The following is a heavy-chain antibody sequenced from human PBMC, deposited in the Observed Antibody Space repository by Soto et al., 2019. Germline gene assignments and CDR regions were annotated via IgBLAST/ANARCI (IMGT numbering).Heavy chain of an antibody. V-gene: IGHV3-53*01. CDR3: VLTTGWPGFDF. Sequence: EVQLVESGGGWIQPGGSLRLSCAASGFAVSSKYMTWVRQAPGKGLEWVSVIYGGGTTYYADSVKGRLTISRDTSKNTLYLQMNSLRAEDTAVYYCVLTTGWPGFDFWGQGTLVTVSS. J-gene: IGHJ4*02. CDR2: IYGGGTT. D-gene: IGHD6-19*01. CDR1: GFAVSSKY.